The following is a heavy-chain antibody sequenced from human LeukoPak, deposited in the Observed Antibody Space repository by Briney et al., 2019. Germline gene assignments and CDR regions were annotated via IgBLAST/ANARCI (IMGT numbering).Heavy chain of an antibody. CDR2: INHSGST. J-gene: IGHJ6*02. CDR1: GGSFSGYY. D-gene: IGHD6-6*01. V-gene: IGHV4-34*01. CDR3: AKEVPPYSSSAYYYYYYGMDV. Sequence: SETLSLTCAVYGGSFSGYYWSWIRQPPGKGLEWIGEINHSGSTNYNPSLKSRVTISVDTSKNQFSLKLSSVTAADTAVYYCAKEVPPYSSSAYYYYYYGMDVWGQGTTVTVSS.